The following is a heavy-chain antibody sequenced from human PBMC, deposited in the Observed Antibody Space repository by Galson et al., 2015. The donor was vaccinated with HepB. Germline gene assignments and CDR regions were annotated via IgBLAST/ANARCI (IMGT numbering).Heavy chain of an antibody. Sequence: TLSLTCTVSGGSISSGSYYWSWIRQPAGKGLEWIGRIYTSGSTNYNPSLKSRVTISVDTSKNQFSLKLSSVTAADTAVYYCASGPTYYDILTGSIGDYYYGMDVWGQGTTVTVSS. J-gene: IGHJ6*02. CDR3: ASGPTYYDILTGSIGDYYYGMDV. D-gene: IGHD3-9*01. V-gene: IGHV4-61*02. CDR2: IYTSGST. CDR1: GGSISSGSYY.